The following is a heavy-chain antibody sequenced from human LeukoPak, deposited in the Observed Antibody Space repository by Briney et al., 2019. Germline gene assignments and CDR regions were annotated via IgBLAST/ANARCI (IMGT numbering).Heavy chain of an antibody. CDR3: ARHGDGFYHGMDV. D-gene: IGHD4-17*01. CDR1: GFTFSSYS. J-gene: IGHJ6*01. V-gene: IGHV3-21*01. CDR2: ISSSSSYI. Sequence: GGSLRLSCAASGFTFSSYSMNWVRQAPGKGLEWVSSISSSSSYIYYADSVKGRFTISRDNAKNSLYLQMNGLRVDDTAVYYCARHGDGFYHGMDVWGQGTTVTVSS.